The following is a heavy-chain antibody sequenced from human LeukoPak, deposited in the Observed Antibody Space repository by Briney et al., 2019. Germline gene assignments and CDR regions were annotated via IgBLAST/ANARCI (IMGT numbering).Heavy chain of an antibody. CDR1: GDSFSYFY. CDR2: IYNSGST. CDR3: ARSQGYCSSTSCYRDWFDP. J-gene: IGHJ5*02. V-gene: IGHV4-59*12. Sequence: SETLSLTCTVSGDSFSYFYWSWIRQPPGKGLEWIGYIYNSGSTNYNPSLKSRVTISLDTSKNQFSLKLSSVTAADTAVYYCARSQGYCSSTSCYRDWFDPWGQGTLVTVSS. D-gene: IGHD2-2*01.